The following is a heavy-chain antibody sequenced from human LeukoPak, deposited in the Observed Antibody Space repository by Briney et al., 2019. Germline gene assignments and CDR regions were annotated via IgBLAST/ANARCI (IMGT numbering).Heavy chain of an antibody. CDR3: AKDLLALDYYYYGMDV. Sequence: ASVKVSCKASGYTFTVYYMHWVRQAPGQGLEWMGWINPNSGGTNFAQKFQGRVTMTRDTSISTAYMELSRLRSDDTAVYYCAKDLLALDYYYYGMDVWGQGTTVSVSS. J-gene: IGHJ6*02. CDR2: INPNSGGT. D-gene: IGHD2-15*01. CDR1: GYTFTVYY. V-gene: IGHV1-2*02.